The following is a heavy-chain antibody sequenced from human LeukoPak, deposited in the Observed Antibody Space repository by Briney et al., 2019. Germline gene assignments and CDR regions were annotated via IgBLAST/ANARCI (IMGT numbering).Heavy chain of an antibody. CDR2: NYYTGAA. CDR3: AKFATVTVPNWLDF. Sequence: KPSETLSLTCTVSGGSISGYFWSWIRQHPGEGLQFIGYNYYTGAASYNPSLSSRFSMSVDTSKNQFSLKVSSVTAADPAVYYCAKFATVTVPNWLDFWGQGILVTVSS. V-gene: IGHV4-59*01. CDR1: GGSISGYF. D-gene: IGHD4-17*01. J-gene: IGHJ5*01.